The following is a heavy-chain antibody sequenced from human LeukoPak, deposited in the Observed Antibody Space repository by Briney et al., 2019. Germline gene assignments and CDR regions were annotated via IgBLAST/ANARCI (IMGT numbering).Heavy chain of an antibody. CDR3: ARSRWFDS. CDR2: IYYSGST. Sequence: SETLSLTCTVSGGSISSYYWSWIRQPPGKGLEWIGYIYYSGSTNYNPTLKSRVTISVDTSKNQFSLKLSSVTAADTAVYYCARSRWFDSWGQGTLVTVSS. CDR1: GGSISSYY. V-gene: IGHV4-59*01. J-gene: IGHJ5*01.